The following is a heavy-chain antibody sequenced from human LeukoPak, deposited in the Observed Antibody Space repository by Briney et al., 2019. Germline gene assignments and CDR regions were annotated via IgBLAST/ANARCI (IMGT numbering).Heavy chain of an antibody. CDR1: GYTFTGYY. V-gene: IGHV1-2*02. CDR3: ARPSRRLLWFGELLPYNWFDP. J-gene: IGHJ5*02. CDR2: INPNSGGT. D-gene: IGHD3-10*01. Sequence: PSVKVSCKASGYTFTGYYMHWVRQAPGQGLEWMGWINPNSGGTNYAQKFQGRVTMTRDTSISTAYMELSRLRSDDTAVYYCARPSRRLLWFGELLPYNWFDPWGQGTLVTVSS.